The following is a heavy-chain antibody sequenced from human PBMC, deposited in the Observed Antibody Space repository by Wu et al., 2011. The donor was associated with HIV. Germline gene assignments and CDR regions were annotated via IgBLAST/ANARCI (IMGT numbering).Heavy chain of an antibody. D-gene: IGHD2-2*01. V-gene: IGHV1-8*01. Sequence: QVQLVQSGAEVKKPGASVKVSCKASGYTFPSSIVSWVRQAPGQGLEWMGWMNPNSGNTGYAQKFQGRVTMTRNTSISTAYMELSSLRSEDTAVYYCARVPSWPAAIDFYYMDVWGKGTTVTVSS. J-gene: IGHJ6*03. CDR2: MNPNSGNT. CDR3: ARVPSWPAAIDFYYMDV. CDR1: GYTFPSSI.